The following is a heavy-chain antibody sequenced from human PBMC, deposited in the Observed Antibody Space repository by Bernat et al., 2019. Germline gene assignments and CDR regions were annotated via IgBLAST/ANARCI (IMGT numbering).Heavy chain of an antibody. CDR2: IKSKTDGGTT. CDR3: TTDWILVVAAIPQQFDP. Sequence: EVQLVESGGGLVKPGGSLRLSCAASGFTFSNAWMSWVRQAPGKGLEWVGRIKSKTDGGTTDYAAPVKGRFTISRDDSKNTLYLQMNSLKTEDTAVYYCTTDWILVVAAIPQQFDPWGQGTLVTVSS. D-gene: IGHD2-15*01. J-gene: IGHJ5*02. V-gene: IGHV3-15*01. CDR1: GFTFSNAW.